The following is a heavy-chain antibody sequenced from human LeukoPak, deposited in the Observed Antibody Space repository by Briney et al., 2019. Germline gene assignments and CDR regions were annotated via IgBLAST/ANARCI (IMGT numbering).Heavy chain of an antibody. CDR2: INHSGST. J-gene: IGHJ4*02. CDR3: ARSRGYIKNHAYDY. CDR1: GGSFSGYY. Sequence: SETLSLTCAVYGGSFSGYYWSWIRQPPGKGMEWIGEINHSGSTNYNPSLKSRVTISVDTSKNQFSLKLSSVTAADTAVYYCARSRGYIKNHAYDYWGQGTLVTVSS. V-gene: IGHV4-34*01. D-gene: IGHD3-10*01.